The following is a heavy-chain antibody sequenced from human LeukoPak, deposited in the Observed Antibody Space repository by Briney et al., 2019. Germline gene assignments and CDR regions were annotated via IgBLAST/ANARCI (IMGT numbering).Heavy chain of an antibody. V-gene: IGHV3-64D*06. CDR3: VKGPTYDY. CDR1: GFPFNNCG. Sequence: GGPPRLPCSAPGFPFNNCGMFWVRRAPGKGAQFVSAITSSGGSTNYADSVKGRFTISRDNSKNTLYLQMSSLRAEDTAVYYCVKGPTYDYWGQGTLVTVSS. J-gene: IGHJ4*02. CDR2: ITSSGGST.